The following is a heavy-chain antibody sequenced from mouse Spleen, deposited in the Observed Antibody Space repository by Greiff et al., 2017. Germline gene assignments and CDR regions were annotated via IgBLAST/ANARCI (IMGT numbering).Heavy chain of an antibody. J-gene: IGHJ2*01. D-gene: IGHD2-3*01. Sequence: QVQLQQSGAELVRPGTSVKVSCKASGYAFTNYLIEWVKQRPGQGLEWIGVINPGSGGTNYNEKFKGKATLTADKSSSTAYMQLSSLTSEDSAVYFCAREGSLWVYDGYSLRLYYFDYWGQGTTLTVSS. V-gene: IGHV1-54*01. CDR1: GYAFTNYL. CDR3: AREGSLWVYDGYSLRLYYFDY. CDR2: INPGSGGT.